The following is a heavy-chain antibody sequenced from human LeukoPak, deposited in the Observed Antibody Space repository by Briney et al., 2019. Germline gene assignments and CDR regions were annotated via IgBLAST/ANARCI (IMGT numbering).Heavy chain of an antibody. Sequence: PSETLSLTCIVSGGSISSYYWGWIRQPPEKGLEWIGYIYYTGSTNYNPSLKSRVTISVDTSKNQLSLKLRSVTAADTAVYYCARQDSGTYLNPLDLWGPGTVVAVSS. V-gene: IGHV4-59*08. CDR3: ARQDSGTYLNPLDL. CDR2: IYYTGST. CDR1: GGSISSYY. D-gene: IGHD1-26*01. J-gene: IGHJ3*01.